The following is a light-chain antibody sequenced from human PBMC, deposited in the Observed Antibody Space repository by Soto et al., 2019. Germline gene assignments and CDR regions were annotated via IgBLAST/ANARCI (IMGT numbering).Light chain of an antibody. CDR1: SSDVGSYNV. J-gene: IGLJ1*01. Sequence: QSALTQPASVSGSPGQSITISCTGTSSDVGSYNVVSWYRQHPGKAPKLMIYEVTKRPSGVSSRFAGSKSGNTASLTISGLQAEDEADYYCCSFAGSSTSLYVFGTGTKLTVL. CDR3: CSFAGSSTSLYV. V-gene: IGLV2-23*02. CDR2: EVT.